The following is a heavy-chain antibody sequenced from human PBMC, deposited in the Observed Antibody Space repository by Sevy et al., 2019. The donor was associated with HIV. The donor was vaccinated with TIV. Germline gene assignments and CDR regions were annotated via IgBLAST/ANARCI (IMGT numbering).Heavy chain of an antibody. CDR1: GYTFTSYG. Sequence: ASVKVSCKASGYTFTSYGMNWVRQAPGQGLEWMGWINTNTGNPTYAQGFTGRFVFSLDTSVSTAYLQISSLKAEDTAIYSCARPPRGIVVVAAAQHYYGWTSGAKGPRSPSP. CDR3: ARPPRGIVVVAAAQHYYGWTS. CDR2: INTNTGNP. V-gene: IGHV7-4-1*02. D-gene: IGHD2-2*01. J-gene: IGHJ6*02.